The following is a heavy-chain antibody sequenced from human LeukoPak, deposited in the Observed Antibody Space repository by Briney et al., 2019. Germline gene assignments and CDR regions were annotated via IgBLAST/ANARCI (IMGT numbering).Heavy chain of an antibody. D-gene: IGHD1-1*01. CDR3: AKQLWDGDY. CDR2: ISSSGGNT. CDR1: GFTFSNYW. Sequence: GGSLRLSCAASGFTFSNYWMRWVRQAPGKGLEWVSAISSSGGNTHYADSVKGRFTISRDNSKNTVYLQMDSLRAEDTAVYHCAKQLWDGDYWGQGTLITVSS. J-gene: IGHJ4*02. V-gene: IGHV3-23*01.